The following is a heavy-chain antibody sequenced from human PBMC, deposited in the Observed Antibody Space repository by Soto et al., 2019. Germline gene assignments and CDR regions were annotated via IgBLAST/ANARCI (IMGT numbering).Heavy chain of an antibody. J-gene: IGHJ4*02. V-gene: IGHV4-31*03. Sequence: QVQLQGSGPGLVKPSQTLSLTCTVSGGSINIGGYYWSWIRQHPGKGLEWIGYIYYSGSTFYNPSLQSRVTISFATSKNQFSLKLNSVTAADTAVYYCARTAWHFFDYWGQGTLVTVSS. D-gene: IGHD3-3*02. CDR2: IYYSGST. CDR1: GGSINIGGYY. CDR3: ARTAWHFFDY.